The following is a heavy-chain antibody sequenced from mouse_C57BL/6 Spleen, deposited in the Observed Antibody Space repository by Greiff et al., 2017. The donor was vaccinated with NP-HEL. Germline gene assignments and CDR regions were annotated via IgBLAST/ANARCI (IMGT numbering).Heavy chain of an antibody. CDR1: GYTFTDYE. CDR3: TPDGRHGYFDV. V-gene: IGHV1-15*01. CDR2: IDPETGGT. J-gene: IGHJ1*03. Sequence: VKLMESGAELVRPGASVTLSCKASGYTFTDYEMHWVKQTPVHGLEWIGAIDPETGGTAYNQKFKGKAILTADKSSSTAYMEHRSLTSEDSAVYYCTPDGRHGYFDVWGTGTTVTVSS. D-gene: IGHD2-3*01.